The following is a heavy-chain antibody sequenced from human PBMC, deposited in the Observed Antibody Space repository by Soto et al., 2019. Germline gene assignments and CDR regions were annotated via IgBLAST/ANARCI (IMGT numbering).Heavy chain of an antibody. Sequence: PGGSLRLSCAASGFTFSSYAMHWVRQAPGKGLEWVAVISYDGSNKYYADSVKGRFTISRDNSKNTLYLQMNSLRAEDTAVYYCARDPIKGGYYDFCLDYWGQGTLVTVSS. CDR3: ARDPIKGGYYDFCLDY. J-gene: IGHJ4*02. CDR2: ISYDGSNK. D-gene: IGHD3-3*01. V-gene: IGHV3-30-3*01. CDR1: GFTFSSYA.